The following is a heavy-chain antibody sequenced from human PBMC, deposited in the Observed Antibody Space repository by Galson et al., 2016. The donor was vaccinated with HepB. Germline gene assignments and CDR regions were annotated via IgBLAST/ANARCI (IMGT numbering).Heavy chain of an antibody. CDR3: AHAGVDIVVIPVATGHGMDV. J-gene: IGHJ6*02. D-gene: IGHD2-2*01. CDR2: IYWDDDK. Sequence: PALVKPTQTLTLTCTFSGFSLSNSGVGVGWIRQPPGKALEWLAIIYWDDDKYYSPSLKSRLTITKDTSKNQVVLTMTNMDPVDTATYYCAHAGVDIVVIPVATGHGMDVWGQGTTVTVSS. V-gene: IGHV2-5*02. CDR1: GFSLSNSGVG.